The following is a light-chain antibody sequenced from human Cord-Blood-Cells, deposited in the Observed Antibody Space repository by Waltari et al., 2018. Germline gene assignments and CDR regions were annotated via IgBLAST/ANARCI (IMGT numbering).Light chain of an antibody. V-gene: IGKV3-20*01. CDR2: GAS. J-gene: IGKJ2*01. Sequence: EIVLTQSPGTLSLSPGERATLSCRASQSVSSSYLAWYQQKPGQAPRLLIYGASSRATGIPDRFSGSGSGTDFTLTISRLEPEDFAVYYCQQYGSSPQTFGHGDQAGDQT. CDR1: QSVSSSY. CDR3: QQYGSSPQT.